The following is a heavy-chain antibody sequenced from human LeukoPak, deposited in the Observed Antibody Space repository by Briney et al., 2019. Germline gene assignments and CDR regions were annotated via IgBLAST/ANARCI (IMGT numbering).Heavy chain of an antibody. Sequence: PGGSLRLSCAASGFTFSRNGMTWVRQAPGKGLEWVANIKQDGSEKYYVDSVKGRFTISRDNAKNSLYLQMNSLRSEDTAVYYCATGQLERRDYFDYWGQGTLVTVSS. CDR2: IKQDGSEK. V-gene: IGHV3-7*03. CDR3: ATGQLERRDYFDY. D-gene: IGHD1-1*01. J-gene: IGHJ4*02. CDR1: GFTFSRNG.